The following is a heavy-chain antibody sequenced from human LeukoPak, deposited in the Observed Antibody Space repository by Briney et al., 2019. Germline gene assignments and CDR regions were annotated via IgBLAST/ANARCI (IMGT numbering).Heavy chain of an antibody. V-gene: IGHV3-30*02. J-gene: IGHJ4*02. CDR1: GFTFCSYG. CDR3: AKEDYYDSSGYYFDY. Sequence: GGSLRLSCAASGFTFCSYGMHWVRQATGKGLEWVAFIRYDGSNKYYADSVKGRFTISRDNSKNTLYMQMNSLRAEDTAVYYCAKEDYYDSSGYYFDYWGQGTLVTVSS. D-gene: IGHD3-22*01. CDR2: IRYDGSNK.